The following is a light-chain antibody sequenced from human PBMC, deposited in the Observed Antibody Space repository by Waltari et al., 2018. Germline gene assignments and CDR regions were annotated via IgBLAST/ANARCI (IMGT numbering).Light chain of an antibody. CDR1: SIDVGGYDY. CDR2: EVT. J-gene: IGLJ1*01. Sequence: HSALTQPPSASGSPGQSVTISCTGTSIDVGGYDYVSWYQQHPGKAPKLIISEVTKRPSGVPDRFSGSKSGNTASLTVSGLQADDEADYYCSSFAGSNNYVFGTGTKVTVL. V-gene: IGLV2-8*01. CDR3: SSFAGSNNYV.